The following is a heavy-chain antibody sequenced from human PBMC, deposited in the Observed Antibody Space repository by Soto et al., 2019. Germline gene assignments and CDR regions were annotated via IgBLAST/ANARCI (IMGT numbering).Heavy chain of an antibody. CDR1: GGSISSGGYY. CDR2: IYYSGST. Sequence: SETLSLTCTVSGGSISSGGYYWSWIRQHPGKGLEWIGYIYYSGSTYYNPSLKSRVTISVDTSKNQFSLKLSSVTAADTAVYYCARAGYYDSSFPPGIDYWGQGTLVTVSS. D-gene: IGHD3-22*01. J-gene: IGHJ4*02. V-gene: IGHV4-31*03. CDR3: ARAGYYDSSFPPGIDY.